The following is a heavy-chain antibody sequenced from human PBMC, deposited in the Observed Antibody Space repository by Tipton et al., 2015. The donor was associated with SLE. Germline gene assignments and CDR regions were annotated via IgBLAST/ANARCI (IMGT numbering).Heavy chain of an antibody. D-gene: IGHD4-17*01. CDR2: MSRAGDYI. CDR3: ASLDYGDYFYYFDY. V-gene: IGHV3-21*03. CDR1: GFTFSVYS. J-gene: IGHJ4*02. Sequence: GSLRLSCVASGFTFSVYSMSWVRQAPGKGLEWVSSMSRAGDYIQFADSVKGRFTISRDNAKNSLYLQMNSLRAEDTAVYYCASLDYGDYFYYFDYWGQGTLVTVSS.